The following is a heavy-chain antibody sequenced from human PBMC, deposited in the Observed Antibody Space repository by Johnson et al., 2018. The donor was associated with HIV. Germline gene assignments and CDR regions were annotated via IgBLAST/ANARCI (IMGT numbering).Heavy chain of an antibody. CDR3: ARPEWELDGFDI. CDR2: ISYDGSNK. J-gene: IGHJ3*02. D-gene: IGHD1-26*01. Sequence: QVQLVESGGGVVQPGRSLRLSCAASGFTFSSYGMHWVRQAPGKGLEWVAVISYDGSNKYYADSVKGRFTISRENAKNSLYLQMNSLRAGDTAVYYCARPEWELDGFDIWGQGTMVTVSS. CDR1: GFTFSSYG. V-gene: IGHV3-30*03.